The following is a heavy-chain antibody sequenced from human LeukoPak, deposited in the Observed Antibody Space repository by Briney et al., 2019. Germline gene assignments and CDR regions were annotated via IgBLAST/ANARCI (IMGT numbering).Heavy chain of an antibody. CDR2: IYSGGST. J-gene: IGHJ4*02. V-gene: IGHV3-66*01. CDR1: GFTVSSNY. CDR3: ASRSRYSYGQGNALQ. D-gene: IGHD5-18*01. Sequence: GGSLRLSCAASGFTVSSNYMSWVRQAPGKGLEWVSVIYSGGSTYYADSVKGRFTISRDNSKNTLYLQMNSLRAEDTAVYYCASRSRYSYGQGNALQWGQGTLVTVSS.